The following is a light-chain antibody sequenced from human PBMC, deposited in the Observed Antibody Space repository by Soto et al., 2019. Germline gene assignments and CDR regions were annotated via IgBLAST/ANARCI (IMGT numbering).Light chain of an antibody. CDR3: MPALQSLT. CDR2: FGS. J-gene: IGKJ5*01. CDR1: QSLLYNNTYNY. Sequence: EIVLTQSPLTLPVTYGEPASISCRSIQSLLYNNTYNYLDWYVQKPGQSPXTLIYFGSNRAPGVPDRFSDTGSGTDFTLKINRVEAEDVGTYDCMPALQSLTFGPWTRVEIK. V-gene: IGKV2-28*01.